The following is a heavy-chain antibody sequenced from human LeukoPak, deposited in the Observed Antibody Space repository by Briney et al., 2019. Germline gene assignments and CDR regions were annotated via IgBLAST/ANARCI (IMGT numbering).Heavy chain of an antibody. V-gene: IGHV3-66*01. CDR2: IYSGGST. CDR1: GFTVSSNY. Sequence: GGSLRLSCAASGFTVSSNYMSWVRQAPGKELEWVSVIYSGGSTYYADSVKGRFTISRDNSKNTLYLQMNSLRAEDTAVYYCARDYYDSSGYAFDIWGQGTMVTVSS. CDR3: ARDYYDSSGYAFDI. D-gene: IGHD3-22*01. J-gene: IGHJ3*02.